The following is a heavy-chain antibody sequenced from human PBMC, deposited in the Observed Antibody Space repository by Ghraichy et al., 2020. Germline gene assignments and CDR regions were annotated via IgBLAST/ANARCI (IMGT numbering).Heavy chain of an antibody. V-gene: IGHV3-7*03. CDR2: IKQDGSEK. Sequence: GGSLRLSCAASEFTFNSYWMNWVRQAPGKGLEWVANIKQDGSEKYYVDSVKGRFTISRDNAKNSLYLQMNSLRAEDTAVYYCAGSSTPRGSYRPYSYYYGMDVWGQGTTVTVSS. D-gene: IGHD1-26*01. J-gene: IGHJ6*02. CDR1: EFTFNSYW. CDR3: AGSSTPRGSYRPYSYYYGMDV.